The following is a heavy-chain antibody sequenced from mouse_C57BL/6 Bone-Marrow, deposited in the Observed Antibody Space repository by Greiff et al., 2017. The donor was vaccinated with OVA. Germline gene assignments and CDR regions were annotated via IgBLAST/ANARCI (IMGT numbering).Heavy chain of an antibody. J-gene: IGHJ2*01. V-gene: IGHV8-8*01. CDR2: LWWDDDK. D-gene: IGHD2-1*01. CDR3: ERFGNYVGYFDY. CDR1: GFSLSTFGMG. Sequence: QVTLKVSGPGILQPSQTLSLPCSFSGFSLSTFGMGVGWLRQPSGKGLEWLAHLWWDDDKYYNPALKSRLTISKDTSKNQVFLKIANVDTADTATYYCERFGNYVGYFDYWGQGTTLTGSS.